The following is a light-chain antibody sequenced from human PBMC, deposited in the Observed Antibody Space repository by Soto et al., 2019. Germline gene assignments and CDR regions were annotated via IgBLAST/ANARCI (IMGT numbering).Light chain of an antibody. CDR2: EVT. Sequence: QSALTQPASVSGSPGQSITISCTGTSSDVGSYNLVSWYQQHPGKAPKLLIYEVTKRPSGVPARFSGSKSGNTASLTVSGLQGDDEADYYCSSYAGTNNVIFGGGTKLTVL. J-gene: IGLJ2*01. CDR3: SSYAGTNNVI. V-gene: IGLV2-23*02. CDR1: SSDVGSYNL.